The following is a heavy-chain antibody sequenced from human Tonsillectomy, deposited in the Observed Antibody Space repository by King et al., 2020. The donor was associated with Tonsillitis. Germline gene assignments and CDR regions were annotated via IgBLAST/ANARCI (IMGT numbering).Heavy chain of an antibody. CDR2: ISYDGSNK. Sequence: VQLVESGGGVVQPGRSLRLSCAASGFTFSSYGMHWVRQAPGKGLEWVAVISYDGSNKYYADSVKGRFTISRDNSKNTLYLKMNSLRAEDTAVYYCAKLSEFAVAPDYFDCWGQGTLVTVSS. V-gene: IGHV3-30*18. CDR3: AKLSEFAVAPDYFDC. J-gene: IGHJ4*02. CDR1: GFTFSSYG. D-gene: IGHD6-19*01.